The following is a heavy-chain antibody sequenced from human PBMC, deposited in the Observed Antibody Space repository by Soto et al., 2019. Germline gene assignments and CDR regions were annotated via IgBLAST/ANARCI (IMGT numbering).Heavy chain of an antibody. J-gene: IGHJ4*02. D-gene: IGHD1-26*01. CDR2: INHLETT. V-gene: IGHV4-30-2*01. CDR3: ARGGGSDSFDY. Sequence: KPSETLSLTCTVSGASITFGGYSWSWIRQTPGKGLEWIGYINHLETTFYNPSFESRLTLSIDRAKNQFSLKLHSTSAADRAVYFCARGGGSDSFDYWGQGILVTVSS. CDR1: GASITFGGYS.